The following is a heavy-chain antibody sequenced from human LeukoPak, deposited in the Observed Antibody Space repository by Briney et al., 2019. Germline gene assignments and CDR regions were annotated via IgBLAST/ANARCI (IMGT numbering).Heavy chain of an antibody. Sequence: PGGSLRLSCAASGLTVSSSYMSWVRQAPGKGLEWVSIIYNDGSTYYADSTKGRFTIFRDNSKNTLYLQVNSLRAEDTAMYYCARNILFAFDIWGQGTMVTVSS. J-gene: IGHJ3*02. CDR2: IYNDGST. CDR1: GLTVSSSY. CDR3: ARNILFAFDI. V-gene: IGHV3-53*01.